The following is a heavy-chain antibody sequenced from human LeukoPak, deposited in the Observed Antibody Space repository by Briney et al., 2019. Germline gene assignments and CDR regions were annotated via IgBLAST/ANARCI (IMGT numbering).Heavy chain of an antibody. CDR1: GFTFDDYG. J-gene: IGHJ3*02. CDR3: ARDSGSYSDDAFDI. V-gene: IGHV3-20*04. CDR2: INWNGGST. Sequence: SGGSLRLSCAASGFTFDDYGMSWVRQAPGKGLEWVSGINWNGGSTGYADSVKGRFTISRDNAKNSLYLQMNSLRAEDTALYYCARDSGSYSDDAFDIWGQGRMVTVSS. D-gene: IGHD1-26*01.